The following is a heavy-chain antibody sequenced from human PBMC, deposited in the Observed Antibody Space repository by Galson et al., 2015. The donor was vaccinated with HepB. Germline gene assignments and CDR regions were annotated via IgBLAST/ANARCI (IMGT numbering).Heavy chain of an antibody. V-gene: IGHV1-18*01. CDR1: GYSFTSYG. J-gene: IGHJ6*03. CDR3: ARDSPYGSGSYIVYYMDV. Sequence: SVKVSCKASGYSFTSYGISWVRQAPGQGLEWMGWISAYNGNTNYAQKLQGRVTMTTDTSTSTAYMELRSLRSDDTAVYYCARDSPYGSGSYIVYYMDVWGKGTTVTVSS. D-gene: IGHD3-10*01. CDR2: ISAYNGNT.